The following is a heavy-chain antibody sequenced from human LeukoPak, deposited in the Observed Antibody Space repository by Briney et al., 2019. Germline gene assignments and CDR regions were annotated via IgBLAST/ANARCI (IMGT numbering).Heavy chain of an antibody. Sequence: PGGSLRLSCEASGFTFSGYAMSWVRQAPGKGLEWVSSINAFGARTYYANSVKGRFTISRDNSKNTLYLQMNSLSAEDTALYYCAKVALGYCSGSSCYYFDYGGQGTLVTVSS. D-gene: IGHD2-15*01. J-gene: IGHJ4*02. V-gene: IGHV3-23*01. CDR3: AKVALGYCSGSSCYYFDY. CDR2: INAFGART. CDR1: GFTFSGYA.